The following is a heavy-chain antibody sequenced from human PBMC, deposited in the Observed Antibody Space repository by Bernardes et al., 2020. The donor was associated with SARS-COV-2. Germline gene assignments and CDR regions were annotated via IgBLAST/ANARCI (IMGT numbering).Heavy chain of an antibody. Sequence: GGSLRLSCAASGFTFSTYAMSWVRQAPGKGLEWVSAISGSGGSTYYADSVKGRFTISRDNSKNTLYLQMNSLRAEDTAVYYCARDEGQLDYYDSSGYPVGAFDIWGQGTMVTVSS. CDR1: GFTFSTYA. V-gene: IGHV3-23*01. J-gene: IGHJ3*02. D-gene: IGHD3-22*01. CDR2: ISGSGGST. CDR3: ARDEGQLDYYDSSGYPVGAFDI.